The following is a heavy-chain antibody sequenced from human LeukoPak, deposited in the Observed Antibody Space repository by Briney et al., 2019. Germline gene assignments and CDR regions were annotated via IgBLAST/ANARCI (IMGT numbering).Heavy chain of an antibody. V-gene: IGHV3-23*01. D-gene: IGHD1-7*01. Sequence: PGGSLRLSCAASGFTFSSYAMSWVRQARGKGLEWVSAISGSGGSTHYADSVKGRFTVSRDNSKNTLYLQMNSLRAEDTAVYYCAKLRWNYGANFDYWGQGTLVTVSS. CDR2: ISGSGGST. CDR1: GFTFSSYA. CDR3: AKLRWNYGANFDY. J-gene: IGHJ4*02.